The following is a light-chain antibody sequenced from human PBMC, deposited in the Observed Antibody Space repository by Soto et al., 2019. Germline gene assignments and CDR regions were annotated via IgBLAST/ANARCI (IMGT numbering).Light chain of an antibody. J-gene: IGLJ2*01. Sequence: QSVLNQPPSASGSPGQSVTISCTGTSSDVGGYNFVSWYQQHPGKAPKLMIYDVTERPPGVPDRFSGSKSGNTASLTVSGFQGEDEADYYCTSYAGSNIPVLFGGGTKVTVL. CDR3: TSYAGSNIPVL. CDR1: SSDVGGYNF. V-gene: IGLV2-8*01. CDR2: DVT.